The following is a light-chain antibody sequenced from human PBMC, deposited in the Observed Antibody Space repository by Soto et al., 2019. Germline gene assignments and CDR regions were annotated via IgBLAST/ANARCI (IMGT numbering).Light chain of an antibody. J-gene: IGKJ5*01. V-gene: IGKV1D-12*01. CDR2: AAS. Sequence: EIQETQSPYSLSASVGDTVTITCRSSQDVGRWLSWYQQKPGKAPKILIFAASSLQSGVPSRFSGSGSGTDFTLTSTSLQSEHFATYYCQHAKSFPVTFGQGTRLEIK. CDR1: QDVGRW. CDR3: QHAKSFPVT.